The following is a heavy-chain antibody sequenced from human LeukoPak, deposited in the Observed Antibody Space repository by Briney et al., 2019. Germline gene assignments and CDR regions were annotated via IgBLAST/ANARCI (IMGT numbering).Heavy chain of an antibody. V-gene: IGHV1-2*06. CDR2: INPNSGGT. CDR1: GYTFTGNY. Sequence: ASVKVSCKASGYTFTGNYMHWVRQAPGQGLEWMGRINPNSGGTNYAQQFQGRVTMTRDTSISTAYMELSRLRSDETAVYYCARYPPGDAFDIWGQGTMVTVSS. J-gene: IGHJ3*02. CDR3: ARYPPGDAFDI.